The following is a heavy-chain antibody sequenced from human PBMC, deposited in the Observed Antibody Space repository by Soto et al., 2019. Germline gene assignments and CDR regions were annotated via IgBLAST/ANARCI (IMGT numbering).Heavy chain of an antibody. J-gene: IGHJ3*02. CDR1: GYSFTSYW. CDR3: ARRMGDILTGYYLSFAFDI. V-gene: IGHV5-51*01. Sequence: GESLKISCKGSGYSFTSYWIGWVRQMPGKGLEWMGIIYPGDSDTRYSPSFQGQVTISADKSISTAYLQWSSLKASDTAMYYCARRMGDILTGYYLSFAFDIWGQGTMVTVSS. CDR2: IYPGDSDT. D-gene: IGHD3-9*01.